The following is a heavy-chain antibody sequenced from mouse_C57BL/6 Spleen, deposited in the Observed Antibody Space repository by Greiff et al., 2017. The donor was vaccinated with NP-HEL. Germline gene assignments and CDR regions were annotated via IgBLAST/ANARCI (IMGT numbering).Heavy chain of an antibody. CDR1: GYAFSSSW. CDR3: ARGGSWDFDY. CDR2: IYPGDGDT. V-gene: IGHV1-82*01. D-gene: IGHD6-1*01. Sequence: QVQLKQSGPELVKPGASVKISCKASGYAFSSSWMNWVKQRPGKGLEWIGRIYPGDGDTNYNGKFKGKATLTADKSSSTAYMQLSSLTSEDSAVYFCARGGSWDFDYWGQGTTLTVSS. J-gene: IGHJ2*01.